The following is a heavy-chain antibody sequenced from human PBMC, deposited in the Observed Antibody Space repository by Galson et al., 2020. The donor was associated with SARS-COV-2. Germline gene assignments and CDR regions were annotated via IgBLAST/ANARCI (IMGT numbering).Heavy chain of an antibody. CDR2: INSDGSST. CDR3: IARSSPSFDY. Sequence: GGSLRLSCAASGFTFSSYWMHWVRQAPGKGLVWVSRINSDGSSTTYTDSVKGRFTISRDNAKNTRYLQMNSLRAEDAAVYYCIARSSPSFDYWGQGTLVTVSS. V-gene: IGHV3-74*01. J-gene: IGHJ4*02. CDR1: GFTFSSYW.